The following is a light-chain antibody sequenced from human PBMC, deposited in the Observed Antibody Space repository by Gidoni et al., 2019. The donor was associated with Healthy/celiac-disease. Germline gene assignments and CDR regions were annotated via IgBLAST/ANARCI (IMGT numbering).Light chain of an antibody. Sequence: ELVLTQSPGTLSLSPGERATLSCRASQSVSSSYLAWYQPKPGQAPRLLIYGASSRATGIPDRFSGSGSGTDFTLTISRLEPEDFAVYYCQQYGSSPPWTFXXXTKVEIK. CDR3: QQYGSSPPWT. V-gene: IGKV3-20*01. CDR1: QSVSSSY. CDR2: GAS. J-gene: IGKJ1*01.